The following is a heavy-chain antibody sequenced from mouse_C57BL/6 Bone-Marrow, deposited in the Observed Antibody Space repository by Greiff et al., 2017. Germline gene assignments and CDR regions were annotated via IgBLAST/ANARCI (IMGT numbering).Heavy chain of an antibody. CDR2: INPSNGGT. J-gene: IGHJ1*03. CDR1: GYTFTSYW. V-gene: IGHV1-53*01. Sequence: QVQLQQPGTELVKPGASVKLSCKASGYTFTSYWMHWVKQRPGQGLEWIGNINPSNGGTTYNEKFKSKATLTVDKSSSTAYMQLSSLASEASAVYYCASPTGTWGWYFDVWGTGTTVTVSS. D-gene: IGHD4-1*02. CDR3: ASPTGTWGWYFDV.